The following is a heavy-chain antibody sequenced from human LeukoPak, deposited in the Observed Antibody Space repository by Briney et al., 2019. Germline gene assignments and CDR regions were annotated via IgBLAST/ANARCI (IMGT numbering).Heavy chain of an antibody. CDR1: GGTSSSYA. CDR2: IIPILGIA. V-gene: IGHV1-69*04. CDR3: ARGRLGKRDWFDP. D-gene: IGHD7-27*01. J-gene: IGHJ5*02. Sequence: GSSVKVSCKASGGTSSSYAISWVRQAPGQGLEWMGRIIPILGIANYAQKFQGRVTITADKSTSTAYMELSSLRSEDTAVYYCARGRLGKRDWFDPWGQGTLVTVSS.